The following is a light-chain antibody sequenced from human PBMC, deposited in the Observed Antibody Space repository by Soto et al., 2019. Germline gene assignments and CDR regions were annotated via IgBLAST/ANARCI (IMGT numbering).Light chain of an antibody. Sequence: QSVLTQPASVSGSPGQSITISCTRSSTDFENYNLVSWYQHCPDKAPKLIIYEGTKRPSEISDRFSGSESDTTASLIISGLQPEDEADYYCSSYVGSSVRVVFGGGTKLTVL. V-gene: IGLV2-23*01. CDR1: STDFENYNL. CDR3: SSYVGSSVRVV. CDR2: EGT. J-gene: IGLJ2*01.